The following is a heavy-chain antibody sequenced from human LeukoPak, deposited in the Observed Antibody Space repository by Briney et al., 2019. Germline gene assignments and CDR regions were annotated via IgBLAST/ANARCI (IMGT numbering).Heavy chain of an antibody. CDR3: ARVIVGATGSDY. D-gene: IGHD1-26*01. Sequence: GGSLRLSCVASGFSFSNYWMHWIRQPPGKGLVWVSRISTDGGNIQYADSVKGRFIISRDNAKSTLYLQMNSLRAEDTAVYYCARVIVGATGSDYWGQGTLVTVSS. CDR2: ISTDGGNI. J-gene: IGHJ4*02. V-gene: IGHV3-74*01. CDR1: GFSFSNYW.